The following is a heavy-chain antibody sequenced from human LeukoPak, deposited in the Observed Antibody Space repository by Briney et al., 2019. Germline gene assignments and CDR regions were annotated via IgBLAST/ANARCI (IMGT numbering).Heavy chain of an antibody. Sequence: SETLSLTCAVSGDSISTSAYYWHWSRQPPGKGLERIGNIYYDGNTRYNPSLKSRVTISVDRSKNQFSLKLGSVTAADTAVYYRARRYYYGSGSPEYWGQGSLVTVSS. D-gene: IGHD3-10*01. V-gene: IGHV4-39*01. CDR1: GDSISTSAYY. J-gene: IGHJ4*02. CDR3: ARRYYYGSGSPEY. CDR2: IYYDGNT.